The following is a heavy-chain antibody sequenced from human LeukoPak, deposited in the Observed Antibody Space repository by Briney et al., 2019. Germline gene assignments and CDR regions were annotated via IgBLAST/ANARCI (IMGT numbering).Heavy chain of an antibody. CDR1: GFTFNSYA. V-gene: IGHV3-23*01. CDR3: ARRITAAGTLDY. CDR2: ISGRGGST. D-gene: IGHD6-13*01. J-gene: IGHJ4*02. Sequence: GGSLRLSCAASGFTFNSYAMNWVRQAPGKGLEWVSAISGRGGSTYYADYVKGRFTISRDNSKNTLYLQMNSLRAEDTAVYYCARRITAAGTLDYWGQGTLVTVSS.